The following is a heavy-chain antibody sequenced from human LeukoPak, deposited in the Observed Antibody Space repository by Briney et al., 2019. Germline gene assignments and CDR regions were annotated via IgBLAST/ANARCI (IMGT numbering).Heavy chain of an antibody. CDR1: GASAKNKFYF. Sequence: SETLSLTCTVSGASAKNKFYFWGWIRQPPGKDLEWIGSVYYSGSTYYNPSLKSRVTISVDTSKNQFSLKLSSVTAADTAVYYCARLRAVTRSSSWLQVRRRFDYWGQGTLVTVSS. CDR2: VYYSGST. CDR3: ARLRAVTRSSSWLQVRRRFDY. D-gene: IGHD6-13*01. J-gene: IGHJ4*02. V-gene: IGHV4-39*07.